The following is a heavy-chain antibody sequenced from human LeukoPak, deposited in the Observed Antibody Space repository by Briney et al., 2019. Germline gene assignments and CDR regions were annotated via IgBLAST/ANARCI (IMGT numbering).Heavy chain of an antibody. CDR2: IKQDGSEK. V-gene: IGHV3-7*01. CDR3: ASRNAFNI. J-gene: IGHJ3*02. Sequence: GGSLRLSCAASGFTFSSYSMNWVRQAPGKGLEWVANIKQDGSEKYYVDYVEGRFTISRDNAKNSLFLQMNSLRAEDTAVYYCASRNAFNIWGQGTMVTVSS. CDR1: GFTFSSYS.